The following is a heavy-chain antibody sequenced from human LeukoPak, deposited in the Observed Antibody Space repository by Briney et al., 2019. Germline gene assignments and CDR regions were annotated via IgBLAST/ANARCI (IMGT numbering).Heavy chain of an antibody. CDR1: GGSISSGGYY. D-gene: IGHD2-21*02. V-gene: IGHV4-30-4*01. J-gene: IGHJ4*02. Sequence: PSETLSLTCTVSGGSISSGGYYWSWIRQPPGKGLEWIGYIYYSGSTYYNPSLKSRVTISVDTSKNQFSLKLSSVTAADTAVYYCARGGDRVHFADYWGQGTLVTVSS. CDR3: ARGGDRVHFADY. CDR2: IYYSGST.